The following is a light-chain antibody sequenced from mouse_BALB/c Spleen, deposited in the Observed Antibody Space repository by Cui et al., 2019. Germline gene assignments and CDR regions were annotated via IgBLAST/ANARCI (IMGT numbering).Light chain of an antibody. V-gene: IGKV4-68*01. J-gene: IGKJ5*01. CDR3: QQWSSNPIT. Sequence: QLGLIQSPALMSASPGEKVTMTCSASSSVSYMYWYQQKPRSSPKPWIYLTSNLASGVPARFSGSGSGTSYSLTISSMEAEDAATYYCQQWSSNPITFGAGTKLGLK. CDR2: LTS. CDR1: SSVSY.